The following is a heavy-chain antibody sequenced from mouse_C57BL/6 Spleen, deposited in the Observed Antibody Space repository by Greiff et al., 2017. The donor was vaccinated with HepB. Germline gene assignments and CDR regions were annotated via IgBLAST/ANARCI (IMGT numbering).Heavy chain of an antibody. CDR3: ASGPYYGSSYDYAMDY. CDR2: IDPANGNT. V-gene: IGHV14-3*01. Sequence: VQLQQSVAELVRPGASVKLSCTASGFNIKNTYMHWVKQRPEQGLEWIGRIDPANGNTKYAPKFQGKATITADTSSNTAYLQLSSLTSEDTAIYYCASGPYYGSSYDYAMDYWGQGTSVTVSS. J-gene: IGHJ4*01. CDR1: GFNIKNTY. D-gene: IGHD1-1*01.